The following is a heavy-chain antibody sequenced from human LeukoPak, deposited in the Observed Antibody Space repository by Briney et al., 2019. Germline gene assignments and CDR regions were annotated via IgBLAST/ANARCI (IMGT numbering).Heavy chain of an antibody. V-gene: IGHV4-34*01. D-gene: IGHD4-17*01. Sequence: PSETLSLTCAVYGGSFSGYYWSWIRQPPGKGLEWIGEINHSGSTNYNPSLKSRVTISVDTSKNQFSLKLSSVTAADTAVYYCARQYGDYVPNWFDPWGQGTLVTVSS. CDR3: ARQYGDYVPNWFDP. CDR1: GGSFSGYY. CDR2: INHSGST. J-gene: IGHJ5*02.